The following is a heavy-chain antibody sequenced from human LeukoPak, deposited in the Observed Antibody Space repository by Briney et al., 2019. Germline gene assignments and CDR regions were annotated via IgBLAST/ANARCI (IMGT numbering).Heavy chain of an antibody. D-gene: IGHD6-6*01. V-gene: IGHV3-15*01. CDR2: IKTKSDGGTI. CDR3: ATEGLSIAAAIYDN. CDR1: GFSFSHAW. J-gene: IGHJ4*02. Sequence: GGSLRLSCAASGFSFSHAWMSWVRQAPGRGLEWVGRIKTKSDGGTIDYAAPVKGRFSISRDDSQNIVSLQMNSLRMEDTAVYYCATEGLSIAAAIYDNWGQGTQVTVS.